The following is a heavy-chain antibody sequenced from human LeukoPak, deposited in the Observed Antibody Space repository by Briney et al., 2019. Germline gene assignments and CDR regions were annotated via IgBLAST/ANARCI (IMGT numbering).Heavy chain of an antibody. J-gene: IGHJ3*02. CDR2: IYYSGST. V-gene: IGHV4-59*01. Sequence: SETLSLTCAVYGGSFSGYYWSWIRQPPGKGLEWIGYIYYSGSTNYNPSLKSRVTISVDTSKNQFSLKLSSVTAADTAVYYCARGYRGDAFEIWGQGTMVTVSS. D-gene: IGHD1-26*01. CDR3: ARGYRGDAFEI. CDR1: GGSFSGYY.